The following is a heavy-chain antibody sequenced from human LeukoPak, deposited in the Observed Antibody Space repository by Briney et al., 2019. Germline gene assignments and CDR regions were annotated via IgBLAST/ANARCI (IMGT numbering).Heavy chain of an antibody. CDR2: MNPNTGNT. CDR1: GYTFTSYD. D-gene: IGHD6-19*01. CDR3: GYSSGGHIDY. V-gene: IGHV1-8*01. Sequence: ASVKVSCKASGYTFTSYDINWVRQATGQELEWMGWMNPNTGNTGYAQKFQGRVTMTRNTSISTAYMELSSLRSEGTAVYYCGYSSGGHIDYWGQGTLVTVSS. J-gene: IGHJ4*02.